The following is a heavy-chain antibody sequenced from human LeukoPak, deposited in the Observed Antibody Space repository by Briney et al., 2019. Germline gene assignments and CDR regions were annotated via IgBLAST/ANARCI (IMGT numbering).Heavy chain of an antibody. D-gene: IGHD6-13*01. CDR2: IYTSGTT. Sequence: KPSETLSLACNVSGDSISGYFWSWIRQPAGKRLEWIGRIYTSGTTNYNPSLKSRVTMSVDTSKNQFSLKLSSVIAADTAVYYCARGVYIAAAQYGYWGQGTLVTVSS. V-gene: IGHV4-4*07. CDR3: ARGVYIAAAQYGY. J-gene: IGHJ4*02. CDR1: GDSISGYF.